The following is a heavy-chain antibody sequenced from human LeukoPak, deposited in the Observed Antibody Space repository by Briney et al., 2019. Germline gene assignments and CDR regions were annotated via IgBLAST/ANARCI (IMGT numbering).Heavy chain of an antibody. CDR2: ISSNGGST. Sequence: PGGSLRLSCAASGFTFSSYAMHWVRQAPGKGLEYVSAISSNGGSTYYANSVTGRFTISRDNSKNTLYLQMGSLRAEDMAVYYCARSVHYYYYYMDVWGKGTTVTVSS. V-gene: IGHV3-64*01. J-gene: IGHJ6*03. CDR3: ARSVHYYYYYMDV. CDR1: GFTFSSYA.